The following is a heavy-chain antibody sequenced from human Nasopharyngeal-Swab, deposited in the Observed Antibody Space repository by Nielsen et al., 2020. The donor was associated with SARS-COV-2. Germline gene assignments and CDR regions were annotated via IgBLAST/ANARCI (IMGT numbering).Heavy chain of an antibody. D-gene: IGHD6-19*01. CDR2: IYSGGST. V-gene: IGHV3-53*01. CDR3: ARDRVSSGWYWGAFDI. CDR1: GFTVSSNY. Sequence: GGSLRLSCAASGFTVSSNYMSWVRQAPGKGLEWVSVIYSGGSTYYADSVKGRFTISRDNSKNTLYLQMNSLRAEDTAVYYGARDRVSSGWYWGAFDIWGQGTMVTVSS. J-gene: IGHJ3*02.